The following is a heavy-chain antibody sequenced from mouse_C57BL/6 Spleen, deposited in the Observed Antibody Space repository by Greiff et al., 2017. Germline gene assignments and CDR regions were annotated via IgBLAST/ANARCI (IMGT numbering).Heavy chain of an antibody. CDR3: ARNYGSKYFDY. V-gene: IGHV1-4*01. CDR1: GYTFTSYT. CDR2: INPSSGYT. D-gene: IGHD1-1*01. J-gene: IGHJ2*01. Sequence: VQLQQSGPELARPGASVQMSCKASGYTFTSYTMHWVKQRPGQGLEWIGYINPSSGYTKYNQKFKDKATLTADKSSSTAYMQLSSLTSEDSAVXYFARNYGSKYFDYWGQGATLTVSS.